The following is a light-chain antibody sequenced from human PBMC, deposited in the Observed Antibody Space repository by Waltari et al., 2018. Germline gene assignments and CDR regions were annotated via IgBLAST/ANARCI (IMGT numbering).Light chain of an antibody. Sequence: QSALTQEASVSGTVGQKVTLTCSGNNNNVGSYAAVWYQQSSHGAPKTVMFGNSLPSGIPDRFSGSKSGTTASLTISGLQPEDEGDYYCATWDYGLTGVVFGGGTRLTVL. CDR3: ATWDYGLTGVV. V-gene: IGLV1-44*01. CDR1: NNNVGSYA. CDR2: GNS. J-gene: IGLJ2*01.